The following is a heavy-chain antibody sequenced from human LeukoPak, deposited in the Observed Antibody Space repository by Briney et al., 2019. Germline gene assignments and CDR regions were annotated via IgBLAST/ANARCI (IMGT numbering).Heavy chain of an antibody. CDR2: INSNGGRT. V-gene: IGHV3-64D*06. CDR3: VKDLYYDNSGYYSGAFDY. J-gene: IGHJ4*02. Sequence: GGSLRPSCSASGFTFKKYAMHWVRQAPGKGLEYVSAINSNGGRTYYADSVKGRFTISRDNSKNTLFLQMSSLRVEDTAVYCCVKDLYYDNSGYYSGAFDYWGQGTLVTVSS. CDR1: GFTFKKYA. D-gene: IGHD3-22*01.